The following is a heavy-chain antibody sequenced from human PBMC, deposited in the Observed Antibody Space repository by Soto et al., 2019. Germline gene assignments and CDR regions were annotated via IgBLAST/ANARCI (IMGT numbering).Heavy chain of an antibody. J-gene: IGHJ5*02. CDR1: EYTFTDYY. D-gene: IGHD2-21*02. CDR2: INPNTGDT. Sequence: ASVKVSFKASEYTFTDYYLHWVRQAPGQGLECMGWINPNTGDTDYAQNFQGRVTMTRDTSIGTAYMELSRLQSDDTAIYYCARATAGRINWEHHWFDLWGQGTLVTVSS. CDR3: ARATAGRINWEHHWFDL. V-gene: IGHV1-2*02.